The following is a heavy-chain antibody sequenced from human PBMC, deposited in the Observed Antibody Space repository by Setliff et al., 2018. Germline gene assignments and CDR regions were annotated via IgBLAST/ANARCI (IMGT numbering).Heavy chain of an antibody. CDR3: ARGRYDYVWGSYHLWDY. CDR1: GGSISSGSYY. V-gene: IGHV4-61*09. CDR2: IYTSGST. D-gene: IGHD3-16*02. J-gene: IGHJ4*02. Sequence: SETLSLTCTVSGGSISSGSYYWSWIRQPAGKGLEWIGHIYTSGSTNYNPSLKSRVTISVDTSKDQFSPKLSSVTAADTAVYYCARGRYDYVWGSYHLWDYWGQGTLVTVSS.